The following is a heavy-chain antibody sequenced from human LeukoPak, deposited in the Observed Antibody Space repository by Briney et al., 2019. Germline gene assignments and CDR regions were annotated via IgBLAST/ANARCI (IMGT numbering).Heavy chain of an antibody. Sequence: PSETLSLTCAVSGYSISSGYYWGWIRQPPGKGLEWIGSIYHSGSTYYNPSLKSRVTISVDTSKNQFSLKLSSVTAADTAVYYCARLDGDYDSKWFDPWGQGTLVTVSS. J-gene: IGHJ5*02. CDR2: IYHSGST. CDR1: GYSISSGYY. V-gene: IGHV4-38-2*01. D-gene: IGHD4-17*01. CDR3: ARLDGDYDSKWFDP.